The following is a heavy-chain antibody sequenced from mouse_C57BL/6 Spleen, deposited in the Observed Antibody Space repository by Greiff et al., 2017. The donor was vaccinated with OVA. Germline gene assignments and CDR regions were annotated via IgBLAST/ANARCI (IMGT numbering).Heavy chain of an antibody. D-gene: IGHD1-1*01. CDR1: GYTFTSYW. CDR3: ARPTTVVARYFDV. V-gene: IGHV1-69*01. CDR2: IDPSDSYT. Sequence: VQLQQSGAELVMPGASVKLSCKASGYTFTSYWMHWVKQRPGQGLEWIGEIDPSDSYTNYNQKFKGKSTLTVDKSSSTAYMQLSSLTSEDSAVYYCARPTTVVARYFDVWGTGTTVTVSS. J-gene: IGHJ1*03.